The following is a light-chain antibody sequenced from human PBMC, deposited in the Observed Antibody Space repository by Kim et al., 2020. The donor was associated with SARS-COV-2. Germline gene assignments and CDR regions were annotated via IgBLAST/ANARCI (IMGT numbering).Light chain of an antibody. CDR3: NSRDNSGNQWV. CDR1: SLRRYY. CDR2: DDN. V-gene: IGLV3-19*01. Sequence: SSELTQDTAVSVALGQTVRITCQGDSLRRYYANWYQQKPGQAPVLVISDDNNRPSGIADRFSGSSSGNTASLAITGAQAEDEADSYCNSRDNSGNQWVFG. J-gene: IGLJ3*02.